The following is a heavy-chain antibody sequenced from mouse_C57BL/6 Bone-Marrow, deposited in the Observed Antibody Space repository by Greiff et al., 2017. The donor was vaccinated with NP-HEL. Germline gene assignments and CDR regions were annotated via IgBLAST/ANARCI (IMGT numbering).Heavy chain of an antibody. J-gene: IGHJ4*01. Sequence: EVMLVESGGGLVKPGGSLKLSCAASGFTFSSYAMSWVRQTPEKRLEWVATISDGGSYTYYPDNVKGRFTISRANAKNNLYLQMSHLKSEDTAMYYCARGLLYQLRGYAMDYWGQGTSVTVSS. CDR2: ISDGGSYT. V-gene: IGHV5-4*03. CDR1: GFTFSSYA. CDR3: ARGLLYQLRGYAMDY. D-gene: IGHD2-5*01.